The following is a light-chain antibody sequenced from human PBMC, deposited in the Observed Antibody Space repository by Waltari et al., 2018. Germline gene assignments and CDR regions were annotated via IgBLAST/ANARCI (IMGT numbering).Light chain of an antibody. J-gene: IGLJ2*01. CDR2: EVD. CDR3: CSYVRSVSFV. Sequence: QSALTQPASLSGSPGQSIPISCPGTSSDVGDYNRSSWYQHHPGKAPQLWIYEVDKRHSGISNRFSGSKSGNTASLTISGLQAEDEADYYCCSYVRSVSFVFGGGTKLTVL. CDR1: SSDVGDYNR. V-gene: IGLV2-23*02.